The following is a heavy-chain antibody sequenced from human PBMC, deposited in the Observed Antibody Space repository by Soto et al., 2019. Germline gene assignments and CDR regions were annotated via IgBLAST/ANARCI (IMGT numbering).Heavy chain of an antibody. CDR3: ARDIELSMYNWFDP. CDR1: GFTFSRKK. J-gene: IGHJ5*02. D-gene: IGHD2-8*02. V-gene: IGHV3-21*01. Sequence: GGALKLNSADSGFTFSRKKKNWVRQAQGKWLEWVSSISSSSIYIYYADSVKGRFTISRDNAKNSLYLQMNSLRSEDTAVYYCARDIELSMYNWFDPWGQGTLVTVSS. CDR2: ISSSSIYI.